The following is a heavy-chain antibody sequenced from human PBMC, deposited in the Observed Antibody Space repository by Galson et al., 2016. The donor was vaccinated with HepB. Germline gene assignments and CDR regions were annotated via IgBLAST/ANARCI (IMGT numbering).Heavy chain of an antibody. J-gene: IGHJ6*02. CDR2: IYPGDSEI. V-gene: IGHV5-51*01. Sequence: SGAEVKKPGESLRISCQGSGYSFSSYWISWVRQKPGKGLEWMGIIYPGDSEIRYSPSFQGQVTMSVDKSISTAFLQWSSRKASDTAMYYWARQYNFWSGYSESYYGMDVWGQGTTVTVSS. CDR3: ARQYNFWSGYSESYYGMDV. CDR1: GYSFSSYW. D-gene: IGHD3-3*01.